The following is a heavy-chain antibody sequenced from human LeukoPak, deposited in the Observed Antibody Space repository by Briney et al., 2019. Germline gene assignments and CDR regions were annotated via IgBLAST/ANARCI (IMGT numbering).Heavy chain of an antibody. V-gene: IGHV3-33*03. CDR3: AKDAQRGFDYSNSLEH. J-gene: IGHJ4*02. D-gene: IGHD4-11*01. CDR1: GFPFNLFG. CDR2: IWSDGTNQ. Sequence: PGGSLRLSCQTSGFPFNLFGMLGSAQPPGRGREGWAVIWSDGTNQYYADSVKGRFTISRDNFKNMVSLQMNRLRAEDTAVYYCAKDAQRGFDYSNSLEHWGQGSLVTVSS.